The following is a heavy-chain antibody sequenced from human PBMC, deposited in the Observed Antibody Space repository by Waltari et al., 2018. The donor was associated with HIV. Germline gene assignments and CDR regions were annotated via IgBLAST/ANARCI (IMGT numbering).Heavy chain of an antibody. J-gene: IGHJ1*01. V-gene: IGHV1-18*03. CDR3: VRDLSHMGKSGWYDS. CDR2: IHTYTGNT. D-gene: IGHD6-19*01. Sequence: QVRLVQSGAEVKKPGASVNVSCKASGFSFTKYGFSWVRQAPGQGLEWMGWIHTYTGNTDSAEKFQGRVTMTRDTFTNTIYMELTTLKSDDLAIFYCVRDLSHMGKSGWYDSWGQGTVVTVSS. CDR1: GFSFTKYG.